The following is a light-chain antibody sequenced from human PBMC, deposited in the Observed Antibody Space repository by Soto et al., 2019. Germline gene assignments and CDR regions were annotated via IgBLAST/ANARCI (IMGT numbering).Light chain of an antibody. J-gene: IGKJ1*01. Sequence: DIQMTQFPSSLSASVGDRVNITCRASQSISNYLNWYQQRPGKAPKILIFGASNLQYGVPPRFSGSGSWTDFNLTISSLQTEDFATYECQQRYTSIRTFGQGTKVDIK. CDR1: QSISNY. V-gene: IGKV1-39*01. CDR2: GAS. CDR3: QQRYTSIRT.